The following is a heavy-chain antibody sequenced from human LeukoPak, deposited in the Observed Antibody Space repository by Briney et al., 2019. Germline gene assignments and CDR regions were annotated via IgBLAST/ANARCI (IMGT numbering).Heavy chain of an antibody. CDR3: ARQRSRNYGFDY. CDR1: GGSISSGDYS. J-gene: IGHJ4*02. V-gene: IGHV4-61*08. Sequence: SETLSLTCAVSGGSISSGDYSWSWIRQPPGKGLEWIGYIFYSGTTNYNPSLKSRVTISVDTSKNQFSLKLSSVTAADTAVYYCARQRSRNYGFDYWGQGTLVTVSS. CDR2: IFYSGTT. D-gene: IGHD1-7*01.